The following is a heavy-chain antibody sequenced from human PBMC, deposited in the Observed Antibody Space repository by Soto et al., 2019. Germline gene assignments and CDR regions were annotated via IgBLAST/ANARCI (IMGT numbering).Heavy chain of an antibody. CDR1: GFTFSFYA. CDR2: ISYNGRNK. CDR3: ARQAKIGDRSQFYFDS. Sequence: PGGSLRLSCAASGFTFSFYAMHWVRQAPGKGLEWVAVISYNGRNKHYVDSMKGRFTISRDNSQDTLYLQMDSLRPDDTAVYYCARQAKIGDRSQFYFDSWGQGTLVTVSS. V-gene: IGHV3-30*04. J-gene: IGHJ4*02. D-gene: IGHD3-16*01.